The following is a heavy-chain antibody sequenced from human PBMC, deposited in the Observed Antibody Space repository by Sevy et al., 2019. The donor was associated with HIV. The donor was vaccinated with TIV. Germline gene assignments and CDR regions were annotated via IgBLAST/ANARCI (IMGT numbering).Heavy chain of an antibody. D-gene: IGHD4-17*01. CDR1: GFTFSNYW. V-gene: IGHV3-74*01. CDR2: ISSDGTNT. J-gene: IGHJ3*02. CDR3: ARDMSTTVAFDI. Sequence: GESLKISCAASGFTFSNYWMHWVRRAPGKGLVWVSRISSDGTNTIDADSVKGRFTLSRDNAKNTLYLHMNGLTAEDTAMYYCARDMSTTVAFDIWGHGTMVTVSS.